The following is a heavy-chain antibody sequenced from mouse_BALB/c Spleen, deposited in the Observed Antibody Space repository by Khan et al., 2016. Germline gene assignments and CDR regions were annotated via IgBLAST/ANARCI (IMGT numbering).Heavy chain of an antibody. V-gene: IGHV1S137*01. Sequence: QVQLKQSGAELVRPGVSVKISCKGYGYTFTDYAMHWVKQSHAKSLEWIGVISTYYGDTSYNQKFEGKATMTVDKSSSTAYMELARLTSEDSAIYYCAREGLNYDYAMDDWGQGTSVTVSS. CDR3: AREGLNYDYAMDD. CDR2: ISTYYGDT. D-gene: IGHD2-1*01. CDR1: GYTFTDYA. J-gene: IGHJ4*01.